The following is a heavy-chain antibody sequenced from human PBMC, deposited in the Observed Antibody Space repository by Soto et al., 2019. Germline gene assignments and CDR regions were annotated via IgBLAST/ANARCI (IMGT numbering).Heavy chain of an antibody. CDR1: GFTFSSYG. CDR3: AKDHVVAKSCFDY. D-gene: IGHD5-12*01. Sequence: GGSLRLSCAASGFTFSSYGMHWVRQAPGKGLEWVAVISYDGSNKYYADSVKGRFTISRDNSKNTLYLQMNSLRAEDTAVYYCAKDHVVAKSCFDYWGQGTLVTVSS. J-gene: IGHJ4*02. V-gene: IGHV3-30*18. CDR2: ISYDGSNK.